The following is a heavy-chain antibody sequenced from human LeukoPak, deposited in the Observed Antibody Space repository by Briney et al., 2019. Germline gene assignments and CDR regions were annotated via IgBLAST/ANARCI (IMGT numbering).Heavy chain of an antibody. Sequence: PGGSLRLSCAASGFTFSDYSMNWVRQAPGKGLEWVSDISSRSSTKYYADSVKGRFTISRDNAKNSLYLQMNSLRAEDTAIYYCAMCSSPIACWGQGTLVTVSS. CDR1: GFTFSDYS. V-gene: IGHV3-48*01. D-gene: IGHD6-13*01. J-gene: IGHJ4*02. CDR3: AMCSSPIAC. CDR2: ISSRSSTK.